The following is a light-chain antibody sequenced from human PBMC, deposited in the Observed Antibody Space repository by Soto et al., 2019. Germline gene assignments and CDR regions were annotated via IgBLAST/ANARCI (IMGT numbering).Light chain of an antibody. CDR2: GAF. CDR1: QSVGSN. V-gene: IGKV3-15*01. J-gene: IGKJ1*01. Sequence: EVLMTQSPATLSVSPGERATLSCRASQSVGSNVAWYQQRPGQAPSLLIYGAFNRATGIPARFSGSGSGTEFTLTISSLQSEDFAVYYCHQYDNWPPWTFGQGTKVEIK. CDR3: HQYDNWPPWT.